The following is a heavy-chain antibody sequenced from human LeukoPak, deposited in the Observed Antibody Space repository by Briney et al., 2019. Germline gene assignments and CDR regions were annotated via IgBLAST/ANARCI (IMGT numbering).Heavy chain of an antibody. D-gene: IGHD6-19*01. CDR2: IYYSGST. V-gene: IGHV4-39*01. CDR3: ARPHGYSSGWFAY. CDR1: GGSISSSSYY. J-gene: IGHJ5*01. Sequence: SETLSLTCTVSGGSISSSSYYWGWIRQPPGKGLEWIGSIYYSGSTYYNPSLKSRVTISVDTSKNQFSLKLSSVTAADTAVYYCARPHGYSSGWFAYWGQGTLVTVSS.